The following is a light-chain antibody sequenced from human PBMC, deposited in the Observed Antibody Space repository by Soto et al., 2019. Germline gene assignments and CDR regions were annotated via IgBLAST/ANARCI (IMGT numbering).Light chain of an antibody. CDR2: SAS. CDR1: QSVSSNY. CDR3: QQYGISWT. Sequence: EIVLTQSPGTLSLSPGERATLSCRASQSVSSNYLAWYQQKPGQAPRLLIYSASSRATGVPDRFSGSGSGTVFTLTISRLDPEDFALYFCQQYGISWTFGQGTKVEIK. V-gene: IGKV3-20*01. J-gene: IGKJ1*01.